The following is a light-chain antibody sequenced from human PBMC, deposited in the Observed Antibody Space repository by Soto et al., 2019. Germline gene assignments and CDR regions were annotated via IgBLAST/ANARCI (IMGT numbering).Light chain of an antibody. CDR2: GNR. J-gene: IGLJ3*02. CDR3: QYYDNRVSGSWV. Sequence: QSVLTQPPSVSGAPGQRVTISCAGSSANIGAGFDVHWYQHLPGTAPKLLIYGNRNRPSGVPDRFSGSKSGTSASLAITGLQTEDEAVYYCQYYDNRVSGSWVFGGGTQLTVL. CDR1: SANIGAGFD. V-gene: IGLV1-40*01.